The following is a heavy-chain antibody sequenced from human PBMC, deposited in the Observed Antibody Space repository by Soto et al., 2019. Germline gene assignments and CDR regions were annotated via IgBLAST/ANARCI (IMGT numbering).Heavy chain of an antibody. CDR3: ARDPDGVGITYAGMDV. CDR1: GFTFSSYG. Sequence: QVQLVESGGGVVQPGRSLRLSCAASGFTFSSYGMHWVRQAPGKGLEWVAVIWYDGSNKYYADSVKGRFTISRDNSKNTLYLQMNSLRAEDTAVYYCARDPDGVGITYAGMDVWGQGTTVTVSS. CDR2: IWYDGSNK. V-gene: IGHV3-33*01. D-gene: IGHD3-22*01. J-gene: IGHJ6*02.